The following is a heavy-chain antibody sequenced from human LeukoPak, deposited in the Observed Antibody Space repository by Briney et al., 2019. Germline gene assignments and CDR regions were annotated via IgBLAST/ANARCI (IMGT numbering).Heavy chain of an antibody. D-gene: IGHD6-13*01. CDR1: GGSISSYY. CDR3: ARLIRPGYSSSWYGIWFDP. V-gene: IGHV4-59*08. CDR2: IYYSGST. J-gene: IGHJ5*02. Sequence: PSETLSLTCTVSGGSISSYYWSWIRQPPGKGLEWIGYIYYSGSTNYNPSLKSRVTISVDTSKNQFSLKLSSVTAADTAVYYCARLIRPGYSSSWYGIWFDPWGQGTLVTVSS.